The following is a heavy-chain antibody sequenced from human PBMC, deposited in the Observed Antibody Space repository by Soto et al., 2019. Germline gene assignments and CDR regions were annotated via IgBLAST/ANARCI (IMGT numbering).Heavy chain of an antibody. CDR2: ISVYNGNT. Sequence: ASVKVSCKTSGYTFTSCHISWVRQAPGQGLEWMGWISVYNGNTNYAQKLQGRVTMTTDTSTSTAYMELRSLRSDDTAVYYCARDTPPMDVWGQGTTVTVSS. J-gene: IGHJ6*02. CDR1: GYTFTSCH. V-gene: IGHV1-18*01. CDR3: ARDTPPMDV.